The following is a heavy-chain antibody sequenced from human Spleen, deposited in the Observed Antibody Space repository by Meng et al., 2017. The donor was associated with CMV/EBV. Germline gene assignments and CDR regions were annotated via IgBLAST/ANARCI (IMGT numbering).Heavy chain of an antibody. D-gene: IGHD3-16*01. V-gene: IGHV4-4*02. J-gene: IGHJ5*02. Sequence: GASITTTKGWTWVRQHPGKGLEWVGEIDHSGNSNSNPSLKSRLTLSLDTSKNHLSLRMTSVTAEDTAIYYCARVREHTSLGNYWFDPWGQGTLVTVSS. CDR1: GASITTTKG. CDR3: ARVREHTSLGNYWFDP. CDR2: IDHSGNS.